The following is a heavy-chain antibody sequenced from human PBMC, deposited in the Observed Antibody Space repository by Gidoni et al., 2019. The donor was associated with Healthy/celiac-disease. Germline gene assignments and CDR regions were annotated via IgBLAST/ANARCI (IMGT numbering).Heavy chain of an antibody. CDR3: ARDIKYGMAHHY. J-gene: IGHJ4*02. CDR1: GGTFSSYT. D-gene: IGHD1-26*01. CDR2: IIPILGIA. Sequence: QVQLVQSGAEVKKPGSSVKVSCKASGGTFSSYTISWVRQAPGQGLEWMGRIIPILGIANYAQKFQGRVTITADKSTSTAYMELSSLRSEDTAVYYCARDIKYGMAHHYWGQGTLVTVSS. V-gene: IGHV1-69*08.